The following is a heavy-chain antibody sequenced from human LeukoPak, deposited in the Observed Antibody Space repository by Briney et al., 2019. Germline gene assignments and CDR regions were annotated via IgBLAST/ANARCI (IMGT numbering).Heavy chain of an antibody. CDR1: GVSISSHY. V-gene: IGHV4-59*11. J-gene: IGHJ4*02. CDR3: ARGNYDFWSGEPPLDY. CDR2: IYYSGST. D-gene: IGHD3-3*01. Sequence: SETLSLTCTVSGVSISSHYWSWIRQPPGKGLEWIGYIYYSGSTNYNPSLKSRVTISVDTSKNQFSLKLSSVTAADTAVYYCARGNYDFWSGEPPLDYWGQGTLVTVSS.